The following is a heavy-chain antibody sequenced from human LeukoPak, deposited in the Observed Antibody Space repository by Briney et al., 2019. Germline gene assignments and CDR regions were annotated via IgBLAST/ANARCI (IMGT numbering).Heavy chain of an antibody. CDR3: ARVSPRYYDSSGYNDAFDI. J-gene: IGHJ3*02. CDR1: GGSISSYY. Sequence: SETLSLTCTVSGGSISSYYWSWIRQPPGKVLEWIEYIYYSESTNYNPSLKSRVTISVDTSKNQFSLKLSSVTAADTAVYYCARVSPRYYDSSGYNDAFDIWGQGTMVTVSS. V-gene: IGHV4-59*01. D-gene: IGHD3-22*01. CDR2: IYYSEST.